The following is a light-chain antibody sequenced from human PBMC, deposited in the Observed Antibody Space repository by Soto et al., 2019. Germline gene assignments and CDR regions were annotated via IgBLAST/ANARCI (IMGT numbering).Light chain of an antibody. J-gene: IGLJ1*01. Sequence: QSVRTQPASVSVSPGQSITISCTGTSSDIGGYNYVSWYQQHPGKVPKFMIYEVSNRPSGVSDRFSGSKSGNTASLTISGLQAEDEADYYCSSYTSSNTFVFGTGTKVTVL. CDR1: SSDIGGYNY. V-gene: IGLV2-14*01. CDR2: EVS. CDR3: SSYTSSNTFV.